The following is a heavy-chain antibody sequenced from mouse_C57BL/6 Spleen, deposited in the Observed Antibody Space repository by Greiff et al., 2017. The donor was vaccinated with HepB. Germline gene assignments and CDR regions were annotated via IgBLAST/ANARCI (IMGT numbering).Heavy chain of an antibody. J-gene: IGHJ1*03. Sequence: VQVVESGAELVRPGASVQLSCKASCYTFTVYYINWVKQRPGPGLEWIARIYPGSGNTYYNEKFKGKATLTAEKSSSTAYMQLSSLSAEDSAVYFCARGDDEYDDWYFDVWGTGTTVTVSS. D-gene: IGHD2-4*01. CDR1: CYTFTVYY. V-gene: IGHV1-76*01. CDR3: ARGDDEYDDWYFDV. CDR2: IYPGSGNT.